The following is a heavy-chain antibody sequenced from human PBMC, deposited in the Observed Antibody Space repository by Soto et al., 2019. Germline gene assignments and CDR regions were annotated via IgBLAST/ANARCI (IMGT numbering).Heavy chain of an antibody. Sequence: PSETLSLTCTVSGGSISSGGYYWSWIRQHPGKGLEWIGYIYYSGSTYYNPSLKSRVTISVDTSKNQFSLKLSSVTAADTAVYYCAREGARYYGFGSYSSTNEIDSRG. CDR3: AREGARYYGFGSYSSTNEIDS. CDR2: IYYSGST. V-gene: IGHV4-31*03. J-gene: IGHJ5*01. CDR1: GGSISSGGYY. D-gene: IGHD3-10*01.